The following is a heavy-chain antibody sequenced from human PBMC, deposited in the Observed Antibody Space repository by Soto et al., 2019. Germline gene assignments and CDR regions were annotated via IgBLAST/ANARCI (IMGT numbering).Heavy chain of an antibody. CDR3: ARVERGSATTVVDDFDI. D-gene: IGHD3-16*01. V-gene: IGHV4-34*01. Sequence: QVQLQQWGAGLLKPSETLSLTCAVYGGFVSSGSYYWSWIRQPPGKGLEWIGEMSHSGGTHFNPSLKSRVTISVDTSKNQFSLKMSCVTAADTALYYCARVERGSATTVVDDFDIWGPGTMVTVSS. CDR1: GGFVSSGSYY. CDR2: MSHSGGT. J-gene: IGHJ3*02.